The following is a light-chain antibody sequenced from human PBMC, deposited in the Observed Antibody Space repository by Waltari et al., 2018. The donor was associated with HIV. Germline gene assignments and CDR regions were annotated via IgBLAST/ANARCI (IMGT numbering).Light chain of an antibody. V-gene: IGKV4-1*01. CDR2: WAS. CDR3: QQTYTIPPT. Sequence: DIVMTQSPESLAVSLGERATINCKSSQSVFYSSNNKNYLSWYQQKPGQPPKLIIYWASSRQSGVPDRFSGSGSGTDFTLTISSVQAEDVAVYFCQQTYTIPPTFGGGTKVEIK. J-gene: IGKJ4*02. CDR1: QSVFYSSNNKNY.